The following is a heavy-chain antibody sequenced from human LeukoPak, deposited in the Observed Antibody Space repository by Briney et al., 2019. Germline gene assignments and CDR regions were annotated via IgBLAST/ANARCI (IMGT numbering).Heavy chain of an antibody. CDR2: LYSGSST. CDR3: ARVGDHYHWYLDL. J-gene: IGHJ2*01. V-gene: IGHV3-53*01. CDR1: GFSVSTNY. D-gene: IGHD3-10*01. Sequence: PGGSLRLSCAASGFSVSTNYMNWVRQAPGKGLEWVPILYSGSSTYYTDSVKGRFTISRDNSWNTLYLHMTNLRAEDTAVYYCARVGDHYHWYLDLWGRGSLLTVSS.